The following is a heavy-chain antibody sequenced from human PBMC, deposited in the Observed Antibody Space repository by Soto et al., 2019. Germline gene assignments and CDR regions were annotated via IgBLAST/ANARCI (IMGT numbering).Heavy chain of an antibody. CDR3: ARGARGLRYFDWLPNYYGMDV. Sequence: SETLSLTCAVSGYSISSGYYCGWIRQPPGKGLEWIGSIYHSGSTYYNPSLKSRVTISVDTSKNQFSLKLSSVTAADTAVYYCARGARGLRYFDWLPNYYGMDVWGQGTTVTVSS. CDR1: GYSISSGYY. D-gene: IGHD3-9*01. V-gene: IGHV4-38-2*01. J-gene: IGHJ6*02. CDR2: IYHSGST.